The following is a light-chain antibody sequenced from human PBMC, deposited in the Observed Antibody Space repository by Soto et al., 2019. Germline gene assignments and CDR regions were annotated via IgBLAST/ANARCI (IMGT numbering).Light chain of an antibody. Sequence: EIVLTQSPGTLSLSPGERATLSCRASQSVSSTYIAWYQQNPGQAPRLLIYGASSRATGIPDRFSGSGSGTDFTLTISRLEPEDVAVYFCQLYGRSPPFTFGQGTKVEIK. V-gene: IGKV3-20*01. CDR3: QLYGRSPPFT. CDR2: GAS. CDR1: QSVSSTY. J-gene: IGKJ2*01.